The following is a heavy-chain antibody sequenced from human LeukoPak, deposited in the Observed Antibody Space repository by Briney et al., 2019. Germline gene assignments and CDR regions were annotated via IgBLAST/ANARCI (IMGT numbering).Heavy chain of an antibody. V-gene: IGHV3-7*01. CDR2: IKKDGSEK. J-gene: IGHJ6*02. D-gene: IGHD5-12*01. Sequence: GGSLRLSCAASGFTFSTYWMSWVRQAAGKRLEWVANIKKDGSEKYYVDSVKGRFTISRDNAKNSLYLQMNSLRAEDTAVYYCARGRDVDIVYYGMDVWGQGTTVTVSS. CDR3: ARGRDVDIVYYGMDV. CDR1: GFTFSTYW.